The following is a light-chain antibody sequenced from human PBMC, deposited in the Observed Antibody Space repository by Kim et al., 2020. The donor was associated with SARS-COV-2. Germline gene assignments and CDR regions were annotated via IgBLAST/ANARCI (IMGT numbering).Light chain of an antibody. CDR1: QCVLYSSNNKNY. CDR3: QQYYSTPYT. CDR2: WAS. Sequence: DIVMTQSPDSLAVSLGERATINCKSSQCVLYSSNNKNYLAWYQQKPGQPPKLLIYWASTRESGVPDRFSGSGSGTDFTLTISSLQAEDVAVYDCQQYYSTPYTFGPGTKVDIK. J-gene: IGKJ3*01. V-gene: IGKV4-1*01.